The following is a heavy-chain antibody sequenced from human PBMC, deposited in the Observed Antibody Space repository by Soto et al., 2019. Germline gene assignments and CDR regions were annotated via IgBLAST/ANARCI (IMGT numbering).Heavy chain of an antibody. D-gene: IGHD2-15*01. J-gene: IGHJ3*01. CDR2: IIPIFGTA. Sequence: QVQLVQSGAEVKKPGSSVKVSCKASGGTFSSYAISWVRQAPGQGLEWMGGIIPIFGTANYAQKFQGRVTITADESTSTAYMELSGLRSEDTAVYYCAGARVAAPRIAAFDLWGQGTMVTVSS. V-gene: IGHV1-69*01. CDR1: GGTFSSYA. CDR3: AGARVAAPRIAAFDL.